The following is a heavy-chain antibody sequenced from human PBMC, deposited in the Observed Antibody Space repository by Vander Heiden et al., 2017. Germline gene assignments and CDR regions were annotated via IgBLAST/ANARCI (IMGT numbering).Heavy chain of an antibody. CDR1: GFTFRSYG. Sequence: QVQLVESGGGVVQPGRSLRLSCAASGFTFRSYGMHWVRQAAGKGLEWVAVISYDGSNKYYADSVKGRFTISRDNSKNTLYLQMNSLRAEDTAVYYCAKDLYSSSWYPIFDYWGQGTLVTVSS. D-gene: IGHD6-13*01. CDR3: AKDLYSSSWYPIFDY. J-gene: IGHJ4*02. V-gene: IGHV3-30*18. CDR2: ISYDGSNK.